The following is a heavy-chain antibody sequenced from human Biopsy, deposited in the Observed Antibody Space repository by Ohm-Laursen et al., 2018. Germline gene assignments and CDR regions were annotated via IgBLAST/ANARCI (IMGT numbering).Heavy chain of an antibody. CDR1: GDSISSYY. Sequence: GTLSLTCIVSGDSISSYYWSWIRQPPGKGLQWIGYVYYTGSTDYNPSLQSRVTISVDTSKNHFSLRLRSVTPADTAIYYCAKDRGYYSDRTVPGYFDLWGRGTLITVSS. V-gene: IGHV4-59*01. D-gene: IGHD3-22*01. J-gene: IGHJ2*01. CDR3: AKDRGYYSDRTVPGYFDL. CDR2: VYYTGST.